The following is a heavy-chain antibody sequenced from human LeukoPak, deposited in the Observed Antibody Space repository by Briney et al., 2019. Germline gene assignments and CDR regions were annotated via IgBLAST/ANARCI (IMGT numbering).Heavy chain of an antibody. Sequence: GASLKISCKGSGYSFTSYWISWVRQMPGKGLGWMGRIDPSDSYTNYSPSFQGHVTISADKSITTAYLQWSSLKALDTAMYYCARHVSSSNDYWGQGTLVTVSS. CDR1: GYSFTSYW. D-gene: IGHD6-13*01. CDR2: IDPSDSYT. CDR3: ARHVSSSNDY. J-gene: IGHJ4*02. V-gene: IGHV5-10-1*01.